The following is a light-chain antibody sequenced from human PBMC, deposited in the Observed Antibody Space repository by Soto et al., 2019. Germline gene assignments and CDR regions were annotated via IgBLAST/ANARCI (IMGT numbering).Light chain of an antibody. V-gene: IGLV2-14*01. CDR2: DVS. J-gene: IGLJ2*01. Sequence: QSALTQHASVSGSPGRSITISCTGTSSDVGGYNNVSWYQQHPGKAPKLMIYDVSNRPSGVSNRFSGSKSGNTASLTISGLQAEDEADYYCSSYTSSSTVVFGGGTKLTGL. CDR1: SSDVGGYNN. CDR3: SSYTSSSTVV.